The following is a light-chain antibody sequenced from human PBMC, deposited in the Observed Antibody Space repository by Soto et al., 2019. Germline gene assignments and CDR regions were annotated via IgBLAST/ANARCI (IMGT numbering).Light chain of an antibody. CDR1: QSVLYSSNSKNY. V-gene: IGKV4-1*01. CDR3: QQYYSTPYT. J-gene: IGKJ2*01. CDR2: WAS. Sequence: DIVMTQSPDSLAVSLGERATINCKSSQSVLYSSNSKNYLAWYQQKPGQPPRLLIYWASMRVSGVPDRFSGSGSGTDFTLPISSLQAEDVAVYYCQQYYSTPYTFGQGTKLEI.